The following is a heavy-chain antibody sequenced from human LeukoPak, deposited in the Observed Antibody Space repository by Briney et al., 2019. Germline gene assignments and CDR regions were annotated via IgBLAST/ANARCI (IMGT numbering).Heavy chain of an antibody. D-gene: IGHD1-26*01. CDR1: GFTFSSYA. Sequence: PGGSLRLSCAASGFTFSSYALSWVRQPPGKGLEWVSTISGSGYNTYYADSVKGRFTISRDNSANTLYFQMNSLRAEDTALYYCAKHSGSYFIYYVDSWGQGTLVSVSS. J-gene: IGHJ4*02. CDR2: ISGSGYNT. V-gene: IGHV3-23*01. CDR3: AKHSGSYFIYYVDS.